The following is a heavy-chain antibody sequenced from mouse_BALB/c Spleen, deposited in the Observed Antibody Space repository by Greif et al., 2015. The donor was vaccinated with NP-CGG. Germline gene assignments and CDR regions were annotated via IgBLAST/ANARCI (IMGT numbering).Heavy chain of an antibody. D-gene: IGHD1-1*01. CDR3: AAVVAPDYYAMDY. Sequence: EVQGVESGGGLVQPGGSRKLSCAASGFTFSSFGMHWVRQAPEKGLEWVAYISSGSSTIYYADTVRGRFTISRDNPKNTLFLQMTSLRSEDTAMYYCAAVVAPDYYAMDYWGQGTSVTVSS. CDR1: GFTFSSFG. J-gene: IGHJ4*01. CDR2: ISSGSSTI. V-gene: IGHV5-17*02.